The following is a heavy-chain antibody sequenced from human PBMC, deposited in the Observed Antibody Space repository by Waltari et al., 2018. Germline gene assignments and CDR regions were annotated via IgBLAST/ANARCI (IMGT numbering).Heavy chain of an antibody. Sequence: AWIRQAPGQGLEWVGTISYTGATYHSPSLTSRVTMSRDTSKNQLSLKLGSVTAADTAVYYCATYIGASIGTAAFDVWGRGTMVIVSS. D-gene: IGHD5-12*01. V-gene: IGHV4-39*01. J-gene: IGHJ3*01. CDR3: ATYIGASIGTAAFDV. CDR2: ISYTGAT.